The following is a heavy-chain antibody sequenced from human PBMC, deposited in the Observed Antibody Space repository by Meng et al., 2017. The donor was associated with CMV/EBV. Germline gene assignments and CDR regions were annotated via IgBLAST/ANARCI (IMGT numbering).Heavy chain of an antibody. J-gene: IGHJ5*02. Sequence: SVKVSCKASGYTFTSYDINWVRQATGQGLEWMGGIIPIFGTANYAQKFQGRVTITTDESTSTAYMELSSLRSEDTAVYYCARTVVVPAAPEGWFDPWGQGTLVTVSS. CDR2: IIPIFGTA. CDR1: GYTFTSYD. V-gene: IGHV1-69*05. D-gene: IGHD2-2*01. CDR3: ARTVVVPAAPEGWFDP.